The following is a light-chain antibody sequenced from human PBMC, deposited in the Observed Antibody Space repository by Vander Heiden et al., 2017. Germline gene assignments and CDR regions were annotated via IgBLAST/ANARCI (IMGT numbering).Light chain of an antibody. Sequence: QSVLTQPPSVSAAPGQKATIPCSGSSSNIGNNYVSWYQQLPGTAPKLLIYDNNKRPSGIPDRFSGSKSGTSATLGITGLQTGDEADYYCGTWDSSLSAVFGGGTKLTVL. CDR1: SSNIGNNY. J-gene: IGLJ2*01. V-gene: IGLV1-51*01. CDR2: DNN. CDR3: GTWDSSLSAV.